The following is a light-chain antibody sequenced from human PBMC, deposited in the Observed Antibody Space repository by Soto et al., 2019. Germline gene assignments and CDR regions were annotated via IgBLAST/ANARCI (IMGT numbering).Light chain of an antibody. Sequence: QSALTQPASVSGSPGQSITISCTGTSSDVGSYNLVSWYQQHPGKAPKLMIYEGSKRPSGVSNRFSGSKSGNTASLTISGLPAEDEADYYCCSYAGSNNVVFGGGTKVTVL. CDR2: EGS. CDR1: SSDVGSYNL. J-gene: IGLJ2*01. V-gene: IGLV2-23*01. CDR3: CSYAGSNNVV.